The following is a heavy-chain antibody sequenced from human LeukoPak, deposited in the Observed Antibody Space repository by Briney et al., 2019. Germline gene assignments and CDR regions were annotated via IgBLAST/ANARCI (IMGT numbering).Heavy chain of an antibody. Sequence: SVKVSCKASGYTFTGYYMHWVRQAPGQGLEWMGGIIPIFGTANYAQKFQGRVTITADESTSTAYMELSSLRSEDTAVYYCARGRWDTMVRGVIWPFDYWGQGTLVTVSS. CDR2: IIPIFGTA. CDR3: ARGRWDTMVRGVIWPFDY. J-gene: IGHJ4*02. D-gene: IGHD3-10*01. V-gene: IGHV1-69*13. CDR1: GYTFTGYY.